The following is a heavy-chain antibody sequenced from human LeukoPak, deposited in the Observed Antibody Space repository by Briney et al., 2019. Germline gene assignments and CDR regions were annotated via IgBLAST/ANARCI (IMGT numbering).Heavy chain of an antibody. V-gene: IGHV1-2*02. CDR3: AREVMITFGGVAHYYYYYMDV. CDR1: GYTFTGYY. J-gene: IGHJ6*03. D-gene: IGHD3-16*01. CDR2: INPNSGGT. Sequence: ASVKVSCKASGYTFTGYYMHWVRQAPGQGHEWMGWINPNSGGTNYAQKFQGRVTMTRDTSISTAYMELSRLRSDDTAVYYCAREVMITFGGVAHYYYYYMDVWGKGTTVTVSS.